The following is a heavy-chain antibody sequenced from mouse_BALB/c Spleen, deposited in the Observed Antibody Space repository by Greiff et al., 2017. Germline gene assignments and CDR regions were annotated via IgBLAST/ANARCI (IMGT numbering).Heavy chain of an antibody. J-gene: IGHJ3*01. CDR1: GYAFSSYW. V-gene: IGHV1-80*01. CDR3: AREGSLLFAY. Sequence: QVQLQQSGAELVRPGSSVKISCKASGYAFSSYWMNWVKQRPGQGLEWIGQIYPGDGDTNYNGKFKGKATLTADKSSSTAYMQLSSLTSEDSAVYFCAREGSLLFAYWGQGTLVTVSA. D-gene: IGHD1-2*01. CDR2: IYPGDGDT.